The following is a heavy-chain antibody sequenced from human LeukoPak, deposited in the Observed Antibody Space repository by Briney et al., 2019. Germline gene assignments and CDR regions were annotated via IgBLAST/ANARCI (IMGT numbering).Heavy chain of an antibody. CDR2: IYTSGST. V-gene: IGHV4-4*07. CDR1: GGSISSYY. D-gene: IGHD5-12*01. Sequence: PSETLSLTCTVSGGSISSYYWSWIRQPAGKGLEWIGRIYTSGSTNYNPSLKSRVTMSVDTSKNQFSLKLSSVTAADTAVYYCASGARGYDFDAFDIWGQGTMVTVSS. J-gene: IGHJ3*02. CDR3: ASGARGYDFDAFDI.